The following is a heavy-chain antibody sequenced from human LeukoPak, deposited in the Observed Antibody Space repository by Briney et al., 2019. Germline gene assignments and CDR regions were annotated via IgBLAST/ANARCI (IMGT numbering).Heavy chain of an antibody. CDR2: IYTSGST. CDR3: ARDVEDIVVVVAATIHYYYYMDV. D-gene: IGHD2-15*01. CDR1: GGSISSGSDY. V-gene: IGHV4-61*02. Sequence: SQTLSLTCTVSGGSISSGSDYWSWIRQPAGKGLEWIGRIYTSGSTNYNPSLKSRVTISVDTSKNQFSLKLSSVTAADTAVYYWARDVEDIVVVVAATIHYYYYMDVWGKGTTVTVS. J-gene: IGHJ6*03.